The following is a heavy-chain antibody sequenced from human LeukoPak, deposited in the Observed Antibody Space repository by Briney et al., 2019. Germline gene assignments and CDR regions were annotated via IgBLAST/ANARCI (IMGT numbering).Heavy chain of an antibody. CDR2: ISAYNGNT. J-gene: IGHJ6*03. D-gene: IGHD2-2*01. CDR1: GYTFTNYA. V-gene: IGHV1-18*01. Sequence: ASVKVSCKASGYTFTNYAISWVRQAPGQGLEWMGWISAYNGNTNYAQKLQGRVTMTTDTSTSTAYMELRSLRSDDTAVYYCARVFGSYCSSTSCSTDYYYMDVWGKGTTVTISS. CDR3: ARVFGSYCSSTSCSTDYYYMDV.